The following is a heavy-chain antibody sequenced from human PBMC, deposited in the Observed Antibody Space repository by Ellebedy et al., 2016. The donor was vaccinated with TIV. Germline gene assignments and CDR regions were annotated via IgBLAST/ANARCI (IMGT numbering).Heavy chain of an antibody. D-gene: IGHD3-22*01. J-gene: IGHJ4*02. CDR3: ARDLVHFESRGYYSEY. CDR2: ITAYNGNT. CDR1: GYIFTIYG. V-gene: IGHV1-18*04. Sequence: ASVKVSCKASGYIFTIYGINWVRQAPGQGLEWMGWITAYNGNTKYAQKFQGRVSMTTDTSTSTAYMDLRSLRYDDTALYYCARDLVHFESRGYYSEYWGQGTLVTVSS.